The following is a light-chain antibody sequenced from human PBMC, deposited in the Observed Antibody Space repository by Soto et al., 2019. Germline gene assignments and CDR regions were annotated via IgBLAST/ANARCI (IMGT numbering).Light chain of an antibody. J-gene: IGLJ1*01. CDR2: DVS. CDR1: SGDVGGYNY. Sequence: QSVLTQPASVSGSPGQSTTISCTGSSGDVGGYNYVSWYQQYPGKAPKLMIYDVSNRPSGVSDRFSGSKSGNTASLTISGLQAEDEADYYCSSYTSSSTDVFGTGTKLTVL. V-gene: IGLV2-14*01. CDR3: SSYTSSSTDV.